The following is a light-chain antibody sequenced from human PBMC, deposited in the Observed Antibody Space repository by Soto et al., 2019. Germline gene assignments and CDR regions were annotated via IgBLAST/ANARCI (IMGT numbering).Light chain of an antibody. J-gene: IGKJ1*01. CDR1: QSVSNNY. CDR2: GAS. CDR3: QQYCSSGT. V-gene: IGKV3-20*01. Sequence: EIVLTQSPATLSLSPGARATLSCGASQSVSNNYLAWYQQKPGQAPRLLIYGASNRATGIPDRFSGSGSETDFTLTISRLEPEDFAVYYCQQYCSSGTFGQGTKV.